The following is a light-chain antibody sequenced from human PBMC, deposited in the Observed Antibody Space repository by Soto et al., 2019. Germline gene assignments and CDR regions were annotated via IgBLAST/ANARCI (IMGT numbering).Light chain of an antibody. J-gene: IGLJ2*01. CDR3: AAWDDSLNGVV. V-gene: IGLV1-44*01. CDR2: SNN. CDR1: SSNIGSNI. Sequence: QSVLTQPPSASGTPGQRVTISCSGSSSNIGSNIVNWYQQLPRTAPKLLIYSNNRRPSGVPDRFSGSKSGTSASLAISGLQSEDEADYYCAAWDDSLNGVVFGGGTKLTVL.